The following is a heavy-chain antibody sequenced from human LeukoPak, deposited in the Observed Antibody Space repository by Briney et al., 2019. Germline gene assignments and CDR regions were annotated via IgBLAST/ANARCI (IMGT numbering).Heavy chain of an antibody. CDR3: AREEANWGSNWFDP. J-gene: IGHJ5*02. V-gene: IGHV4-59*12. CDR2: IYYSGST. D-gene: IGHD7-27*01. Sequence: ASETLSLTCTVSGGSISSYYWSWIRQPPGKGLEWIGYIYYSGSTYYNPSLKSRVTISVDTSKNQFSLKLSSVTAADTAVYYCAREEANWGSNWFDPWGQGTLVTVSS. CDR1: GGSISSYY.